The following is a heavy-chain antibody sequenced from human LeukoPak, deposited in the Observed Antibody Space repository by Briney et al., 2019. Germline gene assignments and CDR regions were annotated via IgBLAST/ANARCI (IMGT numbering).Heavy chain of an antibody. CDR3: ARDGYYYYGMDV. CDR2: IYYSGST. Sequence: SESLSLTCTVSGGSISSGDYYWSWIRQPPGKGLEWIGYIYYSGSTYYNPSLKSRVTISVDTSKNQFSLKLSSVTAADTAVYYCARDGYYYYGMDVWGKGTTVTVSS. V-gene: IGHV4-30-4*01. CDR1: GGSISSGDYY. J-gene: IGHJ6*04.